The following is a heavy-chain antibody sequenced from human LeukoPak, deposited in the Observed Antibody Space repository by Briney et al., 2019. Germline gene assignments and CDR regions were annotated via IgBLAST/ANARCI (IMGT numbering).Heavy chain of an antibody. J-gene: IGHJ3*02. CDR1: GGSISSSSYY. CDR2: MYYSGST. D-gene: IGHD4-23*01. Sequence: PSETLSLTCTVSGGSISSSSYYWGWIRQPPGKGLEWIGRMYYSGSTYYNPSLKSRFTISVDTSKNQFSLKLSSVTAADTAVYYCATVLPSYGGNSAHFDIWGQGTMVTVSS. CDR3: ATVLPSYGGNSAHFDI. V-gene: IGHV4-39*07.